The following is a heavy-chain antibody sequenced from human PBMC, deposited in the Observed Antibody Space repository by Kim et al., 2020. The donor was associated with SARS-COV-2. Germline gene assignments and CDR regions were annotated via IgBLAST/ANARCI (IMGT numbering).Heavy chain of an antibody. CDR1: GFTFSDSA. Sequence: GGSPRLSCAASGFTFSDSAMYWVRQASGKGLEWVGRIRSKANSYATAYDVSVKGRFIISRDDSKNTAYLQMNSLKTEDTAIYYCTRVPPYSNSWWDAFD. D-gene: IGHD6-13*01. CDR3: TRVPPYSNSWWDAFD. J-gene: IGHJ3*02. V-gene: IGHV3-73*01. CDR2: IRSKANSYAT.